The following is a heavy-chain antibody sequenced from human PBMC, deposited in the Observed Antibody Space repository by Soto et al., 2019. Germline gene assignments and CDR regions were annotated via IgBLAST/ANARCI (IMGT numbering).Heavy chain of an antibody. CDR2: IRSGGDYT. CDR3: ATENGIPENGQHFVS. V-gene: IGHV3-23*01. Sequence: EVQLLESGGGLVQPGGSLRLSCAGSGLTFSNYGMAWVRQAPGKGLEWVSTIRSGGDYTHYADSVKGRFTISRDNSKNTLYLQVKSLRAEDTALYYCATENGIPENGQHFVSWGQGTLVNVSS. J-gene: IGHJ4*02. CDR1: GLTFSNYG. D-gene: IGHD1-1*01.